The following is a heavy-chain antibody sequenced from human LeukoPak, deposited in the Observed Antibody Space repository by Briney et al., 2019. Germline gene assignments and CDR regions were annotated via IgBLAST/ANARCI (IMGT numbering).Heavy chain of an antibody. CDR3: ARRGRPGMIPYYDSSADRRYYFDY. J-gene: IGHJ4*02. V-gene: IGHV4-34*01. CDR2: INHSGST. CDR1: GGSFSGYY. D-gene: IGHD3-22*01. Sequence: PSETLSLTCAVYGGSFSGYYWSWIRQPPGKGLEWIGEINHSGSTNYNPSLKSRVTISVDTSKNQFSLKLSSVTAADTAVYYCARRGRPGMIPYYDSSADRRYYFDYWGQGTLVTVSS.